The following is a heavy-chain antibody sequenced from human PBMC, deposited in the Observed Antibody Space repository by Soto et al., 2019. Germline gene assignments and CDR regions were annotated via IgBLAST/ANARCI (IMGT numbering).Heavy chain of an antibody. CDR3: ARGIAARPPRFDY. CDR2: ISYDGSNK. Sequence: GSLRLSCAASGFTFSSYAMHWVRQAPGKGLEWVAVISYDGSNKYYADSVKGRFTISRDNSKNTLYLQMNSLRAEDTAVYYCARGIAARPPRFDYWGQGTLVTVSS. J-gene: IGHJ4*02. D-gene: IGHD6-6*01. CDR1: GFTFSSYA. V-gene: IGHV3-30-3*01.